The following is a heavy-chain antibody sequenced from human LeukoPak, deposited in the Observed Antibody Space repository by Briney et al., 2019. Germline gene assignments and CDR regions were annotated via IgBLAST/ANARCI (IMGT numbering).Heavy chain of an antibody. D-gene: IGHD3-10*01. CDR2: ISSSSSYI. V-gene: IGHV3-21*01. Sequence: GGSLILSCAASGFTSSSYSMNWVRQAPGKGLEWVSSISSSSSYIYYADSVKGRFTISRDNAKNSLYLQMNSLRAEDTAVYYCARSGSTRFAFDIWGQGTMVTVSS. CDR3: ARSGSTRFAFDI. CDR1: GFTSSSYS. J-gene: IGHJ3*02.